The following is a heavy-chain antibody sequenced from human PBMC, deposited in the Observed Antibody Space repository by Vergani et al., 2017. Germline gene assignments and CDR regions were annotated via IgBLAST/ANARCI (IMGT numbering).Heavy chain of an antibody. D-gene: IGHD5-18*01. J-gene: IGHJ6*03. CDR2: IYHSWST. Sequence: QVQLQESGPGLVKPSETLSLTCAVSGYSISSGYYWGWIRQPPGKGLEWIGSIYHSWSTYYNPSLMSRVTISVDTSKNQFSLKLSSVTAADTAVYYCARLPEVDTAMVINYYYMDVWGKGTTVTVSS. V-gene: IGHV4-38-2*01. CDR1: GYSISSGYY. CDR3: ARLPEVDTAMVINYYYMDV.